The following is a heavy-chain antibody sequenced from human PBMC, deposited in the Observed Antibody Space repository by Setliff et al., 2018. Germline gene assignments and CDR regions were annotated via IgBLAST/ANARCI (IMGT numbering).Heavy chain of an antibody. CDR1: GGSLSGSLRGYAVF. CDR2: AYYNGDS. CDR3: ARQPSSGAYYNPRPYYFDS. D-gene: IGHD3-10*01. V-gene: IGHV4-39*01. J-gene: IGHJ4*02. Sequence: PSETLSLTCTVSGGSLSGSLRGYAVFWGWIRQSPGKELEWIGSAYYNGDSYYXXSXKXXXXXXXXXXXXXXXXXXXXXXXXXXAVYFCARQPSSGAYYNPRPYYFDSWGQGTLVTVSS.